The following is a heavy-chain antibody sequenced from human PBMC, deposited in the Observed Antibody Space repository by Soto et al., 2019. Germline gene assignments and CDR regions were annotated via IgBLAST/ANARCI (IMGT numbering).Heavy chain of an antibody. CDR3: ARDLGGYDLYGPDT. CDR1: GDTFTDSS. D-gene: IGHD5-12*01. J-gene: IGHJ5*02. Sequence: ASVKVSCKTSGDTFTDSSMHWVRQAPGQGLEWMGWINLNSGDTNYAKKFRGRVTMTRDTSIITAYMELTRLKSDDTAVYYCARDLGGYDLYGPDTWGQGTLVTVPQ. CDR2: INLNSGDT. V-gene: IGHV1-2*02.